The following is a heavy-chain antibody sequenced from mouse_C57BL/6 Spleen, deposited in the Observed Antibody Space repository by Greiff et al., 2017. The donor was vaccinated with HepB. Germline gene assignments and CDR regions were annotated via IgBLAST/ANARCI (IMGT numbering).Heavy chain of an antibody. D-gene: IGHD1-1*01. V-gene: IGHV1-62-2*01. Sequence: VQLQQSGAELVKPGASVKLSCKASGYTFTEYTIHWVKQRSGQGLEWIGWFYPGSGSIKYNEKFKDKATLTADKSSSTVYMELSRLTSEDSAVYFCARYEDHLLGGYYYAMDYWGQGTSVTVSS. CDR2: FYPGSGSI. CDR1: GYTFTEYT. J-gene: IGHJ4*01. CDR3: ARYEDHLLGGYYYAMDY.